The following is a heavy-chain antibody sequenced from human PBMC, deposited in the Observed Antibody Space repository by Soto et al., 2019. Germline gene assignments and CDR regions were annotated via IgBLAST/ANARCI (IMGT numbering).Heavy chain of an antibody. Sequence: ASVKVSCKASGFTFSKCAMHWVRQAPGQRLEWMGWINAGNGNTRYLEKLQGGVTIIRDTSASTVYMELSSLRSEDTAVYYCARDYADIAVAGIPLLAHWGQGTLVTVSS. CDR2: INAGNGNT. J-gene: IGHJ4*01. D-gene: IGHD6-19*01. V-gene: IGHV1-3*01. CDR1: GFTFSKCA. CDR3: ARDYADIAVAGIPLLAH.